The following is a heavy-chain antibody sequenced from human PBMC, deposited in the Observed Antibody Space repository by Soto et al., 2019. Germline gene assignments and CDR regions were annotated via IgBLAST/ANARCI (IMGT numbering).Heavy chain of an antibody. Sequence: GGSLRLSCAASGFTFSSYGMHWVRQAPGKGLEWVAVISYDGSNKYYADSVKGRFTISRDNSKNTLYLQMNSLRAEDTAVYYCAKIGDYGDYQTYFDYWGQGTLVTVSS. V-gene: IGHV3-30*18. D-gene: IGHD4-17*01. J-gene: IGHJ4*02. CDR1: GFTFSSYG. CDR2: ISYDGSNK. CDR3: AKIGDYGDYQTYFDY.